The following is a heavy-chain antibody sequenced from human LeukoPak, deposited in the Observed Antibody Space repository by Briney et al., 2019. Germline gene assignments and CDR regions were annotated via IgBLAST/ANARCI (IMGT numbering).Heavy chain of an antibody. CDR2: INHSGNT. CDR1: GGSFSGYY. J-gene: IGHJ4*02. CDR3: ARGPHPYYYDSSGYYDY. Sequence: SETLSLTCAVYGGSFSGYYWSWIRQPPGKGLEWIGKINHSGNTNYNPSLKSRVTISLHTSKNQFSLKLSSVTAADTAVYYCARGPHPYYYDSSGYYDYWGQGSLVTVSS. D-gene: IGHD3-22*01. V-gene: IGHV4-34*01.